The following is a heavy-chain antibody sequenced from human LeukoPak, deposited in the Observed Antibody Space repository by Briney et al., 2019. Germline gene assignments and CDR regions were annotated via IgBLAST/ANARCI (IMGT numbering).Heavy chain of an antibody. V-gene: IGHV3-20*04. CDR3: ARGGFGELLLGYAPRKPNYGMDV. J-gene: IGHJ6*01. Sequence: GGSLRLSCAASGFTFDDYGMSWVPQAPGKGLEWVSGIYLNGGSTRSADSVKGRFTISRDNAKNSLYLQMNSLRAEDTALYYCARGGFGELLLGYAPRKPNYGMDVWGQGTTVIV. D-gene: IGHD3-10*01. CDR1: GFTFDDYG. CDR2: IYLNGGST.